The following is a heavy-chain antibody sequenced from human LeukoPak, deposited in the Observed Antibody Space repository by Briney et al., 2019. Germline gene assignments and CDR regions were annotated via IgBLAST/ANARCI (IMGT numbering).Heavy chain of an antibody. CDR2: IIPIFGTA. CDR3: AREDCSGGSCYSGAFDI. J-gene: IGHJ3*02. CDR1: GGTFSSYA. D-gene: IGHD2-15*01. V-gene: IGHV1-69*13. Sequence: ASVKVSCKASGGTFSSYAISWVRQAPGQGLEWMGGIIPIFGTANYAQKFQGRVTITADESTNTAYMELSSLGSEDTAVYYCAREDCSGGSCYSGAFDIWGQGTMVTVSS.